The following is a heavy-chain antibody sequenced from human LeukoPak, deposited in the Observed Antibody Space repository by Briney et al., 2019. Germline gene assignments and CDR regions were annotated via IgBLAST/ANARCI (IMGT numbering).Heavy chain of an antibody. CDR3: ARGEYSSSPTPFDY. Sequence: PGGSLRLSCAASGFTFSSYSMNWVRQAPGKGLEWVSYISSSSSTIYYADSVKGRFTISRDNAKNSLYLQMNSLRAEDTAVYYCARGEYSSSPTPFDYWGQGTLATVSS. CDR2: ISSSSSTI. V-gene: IGHV3-48*04. J-gene: IGHJ4*02. D-gene: IGHD6-6*01. CDR1: GFTFSSYS.